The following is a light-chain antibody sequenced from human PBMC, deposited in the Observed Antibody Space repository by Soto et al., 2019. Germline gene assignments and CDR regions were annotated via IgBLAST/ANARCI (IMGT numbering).Light chain of an antibody. Sequence: IVLTQSPGTLSLSPGERATLACRARQSVSSNYLARYQQKPGQAPRLLIYGASSRATGIPDRFSGSGSGTDFTLTISRLEPEDFAVYYCQHYGTSPFTFGQGTRLESK. J-gene: IGKJ5*01. V-gene: IGKV3-20*01. CDR1: QSVSSNY. CDR2: GAS. CDR3: QHYGTSPFT.